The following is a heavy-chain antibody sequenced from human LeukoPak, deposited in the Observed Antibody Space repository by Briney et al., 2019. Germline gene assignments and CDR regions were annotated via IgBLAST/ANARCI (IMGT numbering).Heavy chain of an antibody. Sequence: PGGSLRLSCAASGFTFSSYSMNWVRQAPGKGLEWVSSISSSSSYIYYADSVKGRFTISRDNAKNSLYLQMNSLRAEDTAVYYCAVGHIVVPGADAFDIWGQGTMVTVSS. V-gene: IGHV3-21*01. D-gene: IGHD2-21*01. CDR3: AVGHIVVPGADAFDI. CDR2: ISSSSSYI. CDR1: GFTFSSYS. J-gene: IGHJ3*02.